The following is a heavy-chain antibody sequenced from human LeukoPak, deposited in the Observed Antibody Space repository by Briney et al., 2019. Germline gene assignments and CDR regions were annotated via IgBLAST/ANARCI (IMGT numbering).Heavy chain of an antibody. CDR3: ARDRAAAGYYYGMDV. CDR2: ISAYNGNT. V-gene: IGHV1-18*01. CDR1: GYTFTSYG. J-gene: IGHJ6*02. D-gene: IGHD6-13*01. Sequence: GASVKVSCKASGYTFTSYGISWVRQAPGQGLEWMGWISAYNGNTNYAQKLQGRVTMTTDTSTSTAYMGLRSLRSDDTAVYYCARDRAAAGYYYGMDVWGQGTTVTVSS.